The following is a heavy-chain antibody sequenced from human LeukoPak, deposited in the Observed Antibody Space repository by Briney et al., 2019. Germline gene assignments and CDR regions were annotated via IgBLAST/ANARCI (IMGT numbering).Heavy chain of an antibody. J-gene: IGHJ5*02. Sequence: PSETLSLTCAVSGGSITSTFDYWAWIRQPPGKGLEWIGNIDYSGSTNYNPSLKSRVTISVDTSKNQFSLKLSSVTAADTAVYYCARGTPYDYSSWGQGTLVTVSS. CDR3: ARGTPYDYSS. CDR2: IDYSGST. V-gene: IGHV4-39*07. CDR1: GGSITSTFDY. D-gene: IGHD5-12*01.